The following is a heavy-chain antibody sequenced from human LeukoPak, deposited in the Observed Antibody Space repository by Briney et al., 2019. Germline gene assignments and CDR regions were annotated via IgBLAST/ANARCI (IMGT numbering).Heavy chain of an antibody. V-gene: IGHV4-59*01. D-gene: IGHD3-22*01. J-gene: IGHJ5*02. Sequence: SETLSLTCTVSGGSISSYYWSWIRQPPGKGLEWIGYIYYSGSTNYNPSLESRVTISVDTSKNQFSLKLSSVTAADTAVYYCARDMYYYDSSGYTRDWFDPWGQGTLVTVSS. CDR1: GGSISSYY. CDR3: ARDMYYYDSSGYTRDWFDP. CDR2: IYYSGST.